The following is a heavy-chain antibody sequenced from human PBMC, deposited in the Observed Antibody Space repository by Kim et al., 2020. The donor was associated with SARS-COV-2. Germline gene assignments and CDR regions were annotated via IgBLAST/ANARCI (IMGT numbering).Heavy chain of an antibody. CDR2: IYHSGST. Sequence: SETLSLTCAVSGGSISSGGYSWSWIRQPPGKGLEWIGYIYHSGSTYYNPSLKSRVTISVDRSKNQFSLKLSSVTAADTAVYYCASYTHHRDFWSGYYRAEWYFDLWGRGTLVTVSS. J-gene: IGHJ2*01. V-gene: IGHV4-30-2*01. CDR1: GGSISSGGYS. CDR3: ASYTHHRDFWSGYYRAEWYFDL. D-gene: IGHD3-3*01.